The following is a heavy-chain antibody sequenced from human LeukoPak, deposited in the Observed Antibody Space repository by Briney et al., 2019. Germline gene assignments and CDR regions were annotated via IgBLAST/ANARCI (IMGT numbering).Heavy chain of an antibody. J-gene: IGHJ1*01. D-gene: IGHD6-13*01. V-gene: IGHV3-23*01. CDR2: ISGSGGST. CDR1: GFTFSSYW. CDR3: AKEAAAGIGEYFQH. Sequence: PGGSLRLSCAASGFTFSSYWMSWVRQAPGKGLQWVSVISGSGGSTYYADSVKGRFTISRDNSKNTLYLQMNSLRAEDTAVYYCAKEAAAGIGEYFQHWGQGTLVTVSS.